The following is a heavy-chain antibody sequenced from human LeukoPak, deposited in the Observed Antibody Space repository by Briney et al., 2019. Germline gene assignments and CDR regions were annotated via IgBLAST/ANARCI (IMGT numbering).Heavy chain of an antibody. D-gene: IGHD6-13*01. J-gene: IGHJ6*02. Sequence: GGSLRLSCTASGFIFDTHTLTWVRQAPGKGLEWVASISGSGDSTNYADSVKGRFTISRDNSKNTLYLQMNSLRAEDTAVYYCAREEIAAAGSYYYYYGMDVWGQGTTVTVSS. CDR1: GFIFDTHT. CDR2: ISGSGDST. V-gene: IGHV3-23*01. CDR3: AREEIAAAGSYYYYYGMDV.